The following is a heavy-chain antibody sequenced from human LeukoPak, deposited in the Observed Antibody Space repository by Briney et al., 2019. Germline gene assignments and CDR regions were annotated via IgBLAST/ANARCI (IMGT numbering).Heavy chain of an antibody. V-gene: IGHV1-69*01. D-gene: IGHD6-13*01. J-gene: IGHJ4*02. CDR1: GGTFNSYA. CDR3: ARDFGIAPAGTGGWYFDY. Sequence: SSVKVSCKASGGTFNSYAISWVRQAPGQGLEWLGGIIPISGSAIYAQNFQGRVTITADAFTRTTYMELNSLRSEDTAIYYCARDFGIAPAGTGGWYFDYWGQGTLVTVSS. CDR2: IIPISGSA.